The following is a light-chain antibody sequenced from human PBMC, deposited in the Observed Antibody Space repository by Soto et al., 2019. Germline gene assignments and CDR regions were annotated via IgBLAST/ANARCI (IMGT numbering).Light chain of an antibody. CDR1: QSVSNNY. J-gene: IGKJ1*01. CDR3: HQYAASPRT. V-gene: IGKV3-20*01. CDR2: GAS. Sequence: EVVLTQSPGTLSLSPRERATLSCRASQSVSNNYLAWYQHKPGQAPRLVIYGASNRAPGIPDRFSGSGSGPDFTLTISRLEPEDFAVYYCHQYAASPRTFGQGTLVEVK.